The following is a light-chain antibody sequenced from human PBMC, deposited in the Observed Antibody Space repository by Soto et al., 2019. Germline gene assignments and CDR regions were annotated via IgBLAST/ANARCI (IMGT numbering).Light chain of an antibody. CDR3: QQYGSL. Sequence: EIVLTQSPCTLSLSPGERATLSCRASQSVSSSYLAWYQQKPGQAPRLLIYGASSRATGIPDRFSGSGSGTDFTLTISRLEPEDFAVYYCQQYGSLFGGGTKVEIK. J-gene: IGKJ4*01. V-gene: IGKV3-20*01. CDR2: GAS. CDR1: QSVSSSY.